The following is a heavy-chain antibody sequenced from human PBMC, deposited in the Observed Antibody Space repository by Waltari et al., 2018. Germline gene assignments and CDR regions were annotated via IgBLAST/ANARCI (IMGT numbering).Heavy chain of an antibody. Sequence: QVQLVQSGAEVKKPGASVKVSCKASGYTFTSYGISWVRQAPGQGLEWMGWISAYNSNTNYAQKLQGRVTMTTDTSTSTAYMELRSLRSDDTAVYYCARDGVTIFGVVAFDYYGMDVWGQGTTVTVSS. D-gene: IGHD3-3*01. CDR3: ARDGVTIFGVVAFDYYGMDV. J-gene: IGHJ6*02. CDR1: GYTFTSYG. V-gene: IGHV1-18*01. CDR2: ISAYNSNT.